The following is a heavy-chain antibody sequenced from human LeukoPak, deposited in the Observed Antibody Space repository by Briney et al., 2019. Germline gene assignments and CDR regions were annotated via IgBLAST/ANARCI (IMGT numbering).Heavy chain of an antibody. CDR3: ARALTVTTEYYYYYYYMDV. J-gene: IGHJ6*03. Sequence: SVKVSCKVSGYTLTELSMHWVRQAPGQGLEWMGGIIPIFGTANYAQKFQGRVTITADKSTSTAYMELSSLRSEDTAVYYCARALTVTTEYYYYYYYMDVWGKGTTVTVSS. CDR2: IIPIFGTA. D-gene: IGHD4-11*01. CDR1: GYTLTELS. V-gene: IGHV1-69*06.